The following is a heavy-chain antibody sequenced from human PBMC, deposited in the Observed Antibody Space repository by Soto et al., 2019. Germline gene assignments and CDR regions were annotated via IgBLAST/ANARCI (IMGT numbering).Heavy chain of an antibody. V-gene: IGHV1-2*02. Sequence: ASVKVSCKASGYTFTGYYMHWVRQAPGQGLEWMGWINPNSGGTNYAQKFQGRVTMTRDTSISTAYMELSRLRSDDTAVYYCARDLESMSLSSSWGYYCYGMDVWGQGTTVTVSS. CDR2: INPNSGGT. J-gene: IGHJ6*02. CDR3: ARDLESMSLSSSWGYYCYGMDV. CDR1: GYTFTGYY. D-gene: IGHD6-13*01.